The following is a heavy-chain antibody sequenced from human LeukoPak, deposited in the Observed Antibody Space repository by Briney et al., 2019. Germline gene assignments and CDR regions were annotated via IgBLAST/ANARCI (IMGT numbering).Heavy chain of an antibody. CDR2: IYHSGSA. CDR1: GHSISSGYY. V-gene: IGHV4-38-2*01. D-gene: IGHD1-26*01. J-gene: IGHJ3*02. CDR3: ARPTYSGSYSGAFDI. Sequence: SETLSLTCAVTGHSISSGYYWGWIRQPPGKGLEWIGSIYHSGSAYYNPSLKSRVTISVDTSKNQFSLKLSSVTAADTAVYYCARPTYSGSYSGAFDIWGQGTMVTVSS.